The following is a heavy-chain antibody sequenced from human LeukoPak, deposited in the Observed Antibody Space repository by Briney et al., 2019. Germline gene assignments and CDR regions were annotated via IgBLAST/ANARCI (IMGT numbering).Heavy chain of an antibody. V-gene: IGHV3-30*02. CDR2: IRYDGSNK. J-gene: IGHJ4*02. CDR3: AKDLQGSSWYFDY. CDR1: EFTFSSYG. D-gene: IGHD6-13*01. Sequence: QTGGSLRLSCAASEFTFSSYGMHWVRQAPGKGLEWVAFIRYDGSNKYHADSVKGRFTISRDISKNTLYLQMNSLRAEDTAVYYCAKDLQGSSWYFDYWGQGTLVTVSS.